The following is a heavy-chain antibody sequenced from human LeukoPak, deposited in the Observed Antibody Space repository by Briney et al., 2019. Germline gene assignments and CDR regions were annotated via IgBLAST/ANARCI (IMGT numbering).Heavy chain of an antibody. CDR1: GGSFSGYY. Sequence: SEILSLTCAVYGGSFSGYYWSWIRQPPGKGLEWIGEINHSGSTNYNPSLKSRVTISVDTSKNQFSLKLSSVTAADTAVYYCARAIVPAAIASAGYYFDYWGQGTLVTVSS. V-gene: IGHV4-34*01. CDR2: INHSGST. J-gene: IGHJ4*02. CDR3: ARAIVPAAIASAGYYFDY. D-gene: IGHD2-2*02.